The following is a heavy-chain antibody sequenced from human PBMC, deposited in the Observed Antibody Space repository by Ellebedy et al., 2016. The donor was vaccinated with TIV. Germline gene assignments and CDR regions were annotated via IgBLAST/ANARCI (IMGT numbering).Heavy chain of an antibody. J-gene: IGHJ4*02. CDR1: GFTFSRYW. D-gene: IGHD1-1*01. CDR2: IKQDGSEK. Sequence: PGGSLRLSCAASGFTFSRYWMSWVRQAPGKGLEWVANIKQDGSEKYYVDSVKGRFTISRDNAKNSLFLQMNSLRAEDTAVYYCARVRVKATTSILYYFDYWGQGTLVTVSS. V-gene: IGHV3-7*03. CDR3: ARVRVKATTSILYYFDY.